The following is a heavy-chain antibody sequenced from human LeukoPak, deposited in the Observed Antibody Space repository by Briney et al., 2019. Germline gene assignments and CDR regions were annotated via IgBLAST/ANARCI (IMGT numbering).Heavy chain of an antibody. D-gene: IGHD6-6*01. CDR3: ARLSSSSSTALDY. CDR1: GGSISSSSYY. CDR2: IYYSGST. V-gene: IGHV4-39*01. Sequence: SETLSLTCTVSGGSISSSSYYWGWIRQPPGKGLEWIRSIYYSGSTYYNPSLKSRVTISVDTSKNQFSLKLSSVTAADTAVYYCARLSSSSSTALDYWGQGTLVTVSS. J-gene: IGHJ4*02.